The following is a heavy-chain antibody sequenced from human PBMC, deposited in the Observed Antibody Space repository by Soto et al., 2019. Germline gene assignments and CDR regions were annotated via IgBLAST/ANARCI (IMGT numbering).Heavy chain of an antibody. CDR2: ISYDGSNK. CDR3: AKGLNGVVTYYDFWSGLDAFAI. V-gene: IGHV3-30*18. Sequence: QPGGSLRLSCAASGFTFSSYGMHWVRQAPGKGLEWVAVISYDGSNKYYADSVKGRFTISRDNSKNTLYLQMNSLRAEDTAVYYCAKGLNGVVTYYDFWSGLDAFAIWGQGTMVTVSS. D-gene: IGHD3-3*01. CDR1: GFTFSSYG. J-gene: IGHJ3*02.